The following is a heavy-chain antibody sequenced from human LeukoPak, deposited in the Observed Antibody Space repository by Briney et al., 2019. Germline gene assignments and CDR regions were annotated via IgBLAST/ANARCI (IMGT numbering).Heavy chain of an antibody. J-gene: IGHJ4*02. CDR1: GFTFSSYG. V-gene: IGHV3-33*01. D-gene: IGHD1/OR15-1a*01. CDR2: IWYDGSNR. CDR3: GREGSSRTIDY. Sequence: SGGSLRLSCAASGFTFSSYGMHWVRQAPGKGLEWVAVIWYDGSNRYYADSVKGRFTISRDSSQNTLYLQMDSLRADDTAVYYCGREGSSRTIDYWGQGTLVTVSS.